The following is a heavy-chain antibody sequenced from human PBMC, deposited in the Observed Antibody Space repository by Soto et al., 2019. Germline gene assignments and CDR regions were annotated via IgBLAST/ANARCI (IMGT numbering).Heavy chain of an antibody. D-gene: IGHD2-15*01. J-gene: IGHJ5*02. Sequence: SVKVSCKASGGTFSSYAISWVRQAPGQGLEWMGGIIPIFGTANYAQKFQGRVTITADKSTSTAYMELSSLRSEDTAVYYCAHTGVRGAGFDPWGQGTLVTVSS. CDR1: GGTFSSYA. CDR2: IIPIFGTA. V-gene: IGHV1-69*06. CDR3: AHTGVRGAGFDP.